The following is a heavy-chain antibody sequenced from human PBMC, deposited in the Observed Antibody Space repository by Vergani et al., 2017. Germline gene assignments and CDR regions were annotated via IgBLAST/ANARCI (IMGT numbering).Heavy chain of an antibody. CDR2: ISWNSGSI. J-gene: IGHJ4*02. CDR1: GFTFDDYA. D-gene: IGHD3-10*01. CDR3: AREYGSGSYSGGFDY. Sequence: EVQLVESGGGLVQPGRSLRLSCAASGFTFDDYAMHWVRQAPGKGLEWVSGISWNSGSIGYADSVKGRFTISRDNAKNSLYLQMNSLRAEDTAVYYCAREYGSGSYSGGFDYWGQGTLVTVSS. V-gene: IGHV3-9*01.